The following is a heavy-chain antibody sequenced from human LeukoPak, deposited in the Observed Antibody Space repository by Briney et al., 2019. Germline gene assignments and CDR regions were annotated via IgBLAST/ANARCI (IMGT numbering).Heavy chain of an antibody. CDR1: GFTFSSYA. D-gene: IGHD2-21*02. J-gene: IGHJ4*02. Sequence: GGSLRLSCAASGFTFSSYAIHWVRQAPGKGLEWVAVISFDGTDAFYADSVKGRFTISRDNSKNTLYLQMNSLRAEDTAVYYCATASVTAYDYWGQGTLVTVSS. V-gene: IGHV3-30*04. CDR2: ISFDGTDA. CDR3: ATASVTAYDY.